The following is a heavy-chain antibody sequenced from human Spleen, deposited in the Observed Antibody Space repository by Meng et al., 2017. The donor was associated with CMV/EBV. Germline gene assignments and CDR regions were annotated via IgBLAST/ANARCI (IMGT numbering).Heavy chain of an antibody. D-gene: IGHD2-2*01. CDR3: ARAPSTRSVPNWFDP. J-gene: IGHJ5*02. CDR1: GFTFSSYE. V-gene: IGHV3-48*03. CDR2: ISSSGSTI. Sequence: GGSLRLSCAASGFTFSSYEMNWVRQAPGKGLEWVSYISSSGSTIYYADSVKGRFTISRDNAKNSLYLQMNSLRAEDTAVYYCARAPSTRSVPNWFDPWGQGTLVTVSS.